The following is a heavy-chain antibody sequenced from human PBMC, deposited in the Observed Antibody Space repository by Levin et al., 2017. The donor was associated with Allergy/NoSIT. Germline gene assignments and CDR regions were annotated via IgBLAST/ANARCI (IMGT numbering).Heavy chain of an antibody. CDR1: GYTFTSYD. J-gene: IGHJ5*02. V-gene: IGHV1-8*01. CDR2: MNPNSGNT. Sequence: EASVKVSCKASGYTFTSYDINWVRQATGQGLEWMGWMNPNSGNTGYAQKFQGRVTMTRNTSISTAYMELSSLKFEDTAVYYCARASQFSPVDPWGQGTLVTVSS. CDR3: ARASQFSPVDP. D-gene: IGHD5-24*01.